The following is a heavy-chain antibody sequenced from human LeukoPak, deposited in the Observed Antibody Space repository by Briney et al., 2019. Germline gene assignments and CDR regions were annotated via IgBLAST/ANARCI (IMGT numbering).Heavy chain of an antibody. CDR1: GGSISSGGYY. Sequence: SETLSLTCTVSGGSISSGGYYWSWIRQHPGKGLEWIGYIYYSGSTYYNPSLKSRVTISVDTSKNQFSLKLSSVTAADTAVYYCARDSRDYGGNSEFFDYWGQGTLVTVSS. CDR3: ARDSRDYGGNSEFFDY. D-gene: IGHD4-23*01. CDR2: IYYSGST. V-gene: IGHV4-31*03. J-gene: IGHJ4*02.